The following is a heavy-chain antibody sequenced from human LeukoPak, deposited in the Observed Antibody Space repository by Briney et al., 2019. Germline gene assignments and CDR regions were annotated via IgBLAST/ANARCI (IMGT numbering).Heavy chain of an antibody. J-gene: IGHJ4*02. Sequence: GGSLRLSCVASRFTFSNYWMTWVRQAPGKGLERVANIKKDGGETYYMESVKGRFTISRDNARNSLYLQMNSLRAEDTAVYYCARGRVRGAPTDYWGQGTLVTVSS. D-gene: IGHD3-10*01. CDR1: RFTFSNYW. V-gene: IGHV3-7*01. CDR3: ARGRVRGAPTDY. CDR2: IKKDGGET.